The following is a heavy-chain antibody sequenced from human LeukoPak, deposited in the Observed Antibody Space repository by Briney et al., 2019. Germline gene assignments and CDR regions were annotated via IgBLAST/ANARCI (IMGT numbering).Heavy chain of an antibody. V-gene: IGHV4-59*01. CDR3: ARLPTLKIVAGTYYYYGMDV. Sequence: SETLSLTCTVSGGSISSYYWSWIRQPPGKGLEWIGYIYYSGSTNYNPSLKSRVTISVDTSKNQFSLKLSSVTAADTAVYYCARLPTLKIVAGTYYYYGMDVWGKGTTVTVSS. D-gene: IGHD6-19*01. CDR1: GGSISSYY. J-gene: IGHJ6*04. CDR2: IYYSGST.